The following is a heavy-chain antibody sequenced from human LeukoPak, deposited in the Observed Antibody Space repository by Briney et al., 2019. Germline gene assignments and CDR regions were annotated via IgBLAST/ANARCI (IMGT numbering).Heavy chain of an antibody. CDR1: SGSISSSSYY. V-gene: IGHV4-39*01. CDR3: ARPMVEMATISPFDY. J-gene: IGHJ4*02. Sequence: SETLSPTCTVSSGSISSSSYYWGWIRQPPGKGLEWIGSIYYSGSTYYNPSLKSRVTISVDTSKNQFSLKLSSVTAADTAVYYCARPMVEMATISPFDYWGQGTLVTVSS. D-gene: IGHD5-24*01. CDR2: IYYSGST.